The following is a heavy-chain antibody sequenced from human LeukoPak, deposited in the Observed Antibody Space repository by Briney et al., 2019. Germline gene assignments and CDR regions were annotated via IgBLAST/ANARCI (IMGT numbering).Heavy chain of an antibody. D-gene: IGHD1-26*01. J-gene: IGHJ4*02. CDR2: ISYSGDT. Sequence: SETLSLTCTVSGGSVTRSNSYWAWIRQSPGKGLEWIGTISYSGDTYYSPSLKSRVTLSVDTSMTQFSLKFTAVTAADTAVYYCASEGWSRRSLFDYWGQGILVTVSS. CDR3: ASEGWSRRSLFDY. CDR1: GGSVTRSNSY. V-gene: IGHV4-39*07.